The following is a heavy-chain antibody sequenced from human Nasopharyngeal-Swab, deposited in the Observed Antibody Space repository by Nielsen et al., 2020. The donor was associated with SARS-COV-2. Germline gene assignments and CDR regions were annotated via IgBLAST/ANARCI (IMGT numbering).Heavy chain of an antibody. V-gene: IGHV3-23*01. CDR3: AKGAVGGAVAGTQYFQH. Sequence: GSLRLSCAASGFTFSSYAMSWVRQAPGKGLEWFSSISGSGDTTYCPDSVKGRFTISRDNSKNTLYLQLNSLRAEDTAVYYCAKGAVGGAVAGTQYFQHWGQGTQVTVSS. CDR1: GFTFSSYA. CDR2: ISGSGDTT. J-gene: IGHJ1*01. D-gene: IGHD6-19*01.